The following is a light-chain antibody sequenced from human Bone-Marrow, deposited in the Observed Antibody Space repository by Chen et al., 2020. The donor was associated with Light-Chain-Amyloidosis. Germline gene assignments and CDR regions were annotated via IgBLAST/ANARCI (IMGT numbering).Light chain of an antibody. V-gene: IGKV1-39*01. J-gene: IGKJ2*01. Sequence: DIQVTQPPPSLSASVGDRVIITCRASQDISNYLSWYQQKPGKAPKLLIFTASSLQSGVPSRFSGSGSGTDFTLTISSLQPEDFATYYCQQSQSTPFTFGRGTKLEIK. CDR1: QDISNY. CDR3: QQSQSTPFT. CDR2: TAS.